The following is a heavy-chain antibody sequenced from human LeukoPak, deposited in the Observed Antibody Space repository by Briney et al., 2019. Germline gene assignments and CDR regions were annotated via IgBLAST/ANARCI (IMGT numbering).Heavy chain of an antibody. CDR3: ARDQWLVFDY. CDR2: IYYSGST. CDR1: GGSISSYY. J-gene: IGHJ4*02. D-gene: IGHD6-19*01. V-gene: IGHV4-59*01. Sequence: SETLSLTCTVSGGSISSYYWSWIRQPPGKGLEWIGYIYYSGSTKYNPSLKSRVTISVDTSKNQLSLKLSSVTAADTAVYYCARDQWLVFDYWGQGTLVTVSS.